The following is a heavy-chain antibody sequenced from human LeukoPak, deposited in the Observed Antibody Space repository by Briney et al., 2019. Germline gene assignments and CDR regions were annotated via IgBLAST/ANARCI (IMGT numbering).Heavy chain of an antibody. CDR1: GFTSSSYW. Sequence: GGSLRLSCAASGFTSSSYWMHWVRQVPGKGLVWISRISGDGTARNYADSVKGRFTISRDDAKNSLYLQMNSLRAEDTAVYYCARDLAWGGYWGQGTLVTVSS. D-gene: IGHD7-27*01. J-gene: IGHJ4*02. CDR2: ISGDGTAR. V-gene: IGHV3-74*01. CDR3: ARDLAWGGY.